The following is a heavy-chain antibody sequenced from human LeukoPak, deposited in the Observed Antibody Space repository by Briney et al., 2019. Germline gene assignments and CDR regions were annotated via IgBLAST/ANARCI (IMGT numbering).Heavy chain of an antibody. CDR3: AKGITIFGVVKTMIDY. V-gene: IGHV3-23*01. CDR2: ISGSGGST. CDR1: GFTFDDYA. Sequence: PXGSLRLSCAASGFTFDDYAMHWVRHAPGKGLEWVSAISGSGGSTYYADSVKGRFTISRDNSKNTLYLQMNSLRAEDTAVYYCAKGITIFGVVKTMIDYWGQGTLVTVS. J-gene: IGHJ4*02. D-gene: IGHD3-3*01.